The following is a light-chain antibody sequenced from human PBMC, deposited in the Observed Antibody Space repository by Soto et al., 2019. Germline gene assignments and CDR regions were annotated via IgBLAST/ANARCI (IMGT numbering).Light chain of an antibody. Sequence: QSVLTQPPSVSGASGQMVTISCTGSRANIGAGYDVHWYQQLPGTAPKLLIYGNSNRPSGVPDRFSGSKSGTSASLAITGLQAEDEADYYCQSYYSSLSGSVFGGGTKLTVL. CDR1: RANIGAGYD. CDR3: QSYYSSLSGSV. V-gene: IGLV1-40*01. J-gene: IGLJ2*01. CDR2: GNS.